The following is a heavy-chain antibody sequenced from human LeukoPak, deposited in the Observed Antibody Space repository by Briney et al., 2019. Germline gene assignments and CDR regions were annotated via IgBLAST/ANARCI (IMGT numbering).Heavy chain of an antibody. CDR2: INHSGSS. V-gene: IGHV4-34*01. J-gene: IGHJ4*02. Sequence: SETLSLTCAVYGGSFSGYYWSWIRQPPGKGLEWIGEINHSGSSNYNPSLKSRVTISVDTSKKQFSLKLSSVTAADTAVYYCVTYYFDSSGPKKNYWGQGTLVTVSS. CDR1: GGSFSGYY. D-gene: IGHD3-22*01. CDR3: VTYYFDSSGPKKNY.